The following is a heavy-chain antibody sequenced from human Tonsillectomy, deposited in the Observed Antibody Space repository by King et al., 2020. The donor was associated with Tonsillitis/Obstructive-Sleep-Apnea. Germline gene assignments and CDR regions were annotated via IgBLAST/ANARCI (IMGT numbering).Heavy chain of an antibody. D-gene: IGHD2-2*01. Sequence: VQLVESGGGLVKPGGSLRLSCAASGFTFSDYYMSWIRQAPGKGLEWVSYISSSSSYTNYADSVKGRFTISRDNAKNSLYLQMNSLRAEDTAVYYCARNLGYCSSTSCYAFDIWGQGTMVTVSS. CDR2: ISSSSSYT. CDR1: GFTFSDYY. CDR3: ARNLGYCSSTSCYAFDI. V-gene: IGHV3-11*06. J-gene: IGHJ3*02.